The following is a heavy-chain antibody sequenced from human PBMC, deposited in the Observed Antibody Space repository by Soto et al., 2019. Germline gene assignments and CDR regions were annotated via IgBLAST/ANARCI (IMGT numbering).Heavy chain of an antibody. D-gene: IGHD3-10*01. J-gene: IGHJ4*02. CDR3: ASSYGSGYRAFDS. Sequence: QVQLVQSGAEVMKPGSSVMVSCKASGDTFNFYSINWVRQAPGLGLEWMGRINPILSMSNYAQRFQGRVTMTADKSTSTAHKELSSLRSEDTAMYYCASSYGSGYRAFDSWRQGALVTVSS. V-gene: IGHV1-69*02. CDR1: GDTFNFYS. CDR2: INPILSMS.